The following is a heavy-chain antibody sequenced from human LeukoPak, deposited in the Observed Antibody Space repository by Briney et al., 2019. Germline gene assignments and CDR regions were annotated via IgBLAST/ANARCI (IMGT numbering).Heavy chain of an antibody. Sequence: PGGSLRLSCAGSGFTFCSYGRQWVRQAPGKGLEGVAVISYDGSNKYYADSVKGRFTISRDNSKHTLYLQMNSLRAEDTAVYYCANGRSSGWAPFDYWGQGTLVTVSS. J-gene: IGHJ4*02. D-gene: IGHD6-19*01. CDR1: GFTFCSYG. CDR2: ISYDGSNK. V-gene: IGHV3-30*18. CDR3: ANGRSSGWAPFDY.